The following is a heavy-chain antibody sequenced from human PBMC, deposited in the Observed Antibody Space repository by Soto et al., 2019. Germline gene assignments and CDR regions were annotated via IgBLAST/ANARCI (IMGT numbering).Heavy chain of an antibody. Sequence: GASLKISCRGSGYSFTNYWIGWVRQMPGKGLEWMGIIFPRDSDTRYSPSFQGQATISADKSITTAYLQWNSLKASDTAIYYCARWDATGYAGVFDYWGQGSLVTVSS. D-gene: IGHD2-2*01. J-gene: IGHJ4*02. CDR3: ARWDATGYAGVFDY. CDR1: GYSFTNYW. CDR2: IFPRDSDT. V-gene: IGHV5-51*01.